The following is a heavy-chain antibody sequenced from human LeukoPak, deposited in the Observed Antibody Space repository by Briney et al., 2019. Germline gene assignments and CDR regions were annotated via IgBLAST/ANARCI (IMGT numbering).Heavy chain of an antibody. Sequence: SETLSLTCAVYGGSFSGYYWSWIRQPPGKGLEWIGYIYYSGSTNYNPSLKSRVTISVDTSKNQFSLKLSSVTAADTAVYYCARGGTMVRGVIPSYYYYYMDVWGKGTTVTISS. V-gene: IGHV4-59*01. CDR3: ARGGTMVRGVIPSYYYYYMDV. CDR1: GGSFSGYY. D-gene: IGHD3-10*01. J-gene: IGHJ6*03. CDR2: IYYSGST.